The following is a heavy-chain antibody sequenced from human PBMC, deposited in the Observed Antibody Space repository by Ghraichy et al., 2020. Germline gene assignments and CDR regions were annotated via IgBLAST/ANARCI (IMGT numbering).Heavy chain of an antibody. V-gene: IGHV3-64D*06. CDR1: GFTFSSYA. D-gene: IGHD4-23*01. CDR2: ISTNGGNT. J-gene: IGHJ4*02. Sequence: GGSLRLSCSASGFTFSSYAMYWVRQAPGKGLECVSTISTNGGNTYYTDSVQGRFTISRDNSKNTLYLHMSSLRADDTAVYYCVKTQTTVLTGHFDYWGQGTLVTVSS. CDR3: VKTQTTVLTGHFDY.